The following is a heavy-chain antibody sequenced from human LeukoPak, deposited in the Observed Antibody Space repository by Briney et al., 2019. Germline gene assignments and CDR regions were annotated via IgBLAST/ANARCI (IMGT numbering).Heavy chain of an antibody. Sequence: PSETLSLTCAVYGGSFSGYYWSWIRQPPGKGLEWIGSIYYSGSTYYNPSLKSRVTISVDTSKNQFSLKLSSVTAADTAVYYCARAVATTVTNPPYYFDYWGQGTLVTVSS. D-gene: IGHD4-17*01. J-gene: IGHJ4*02. CDR1: GGSFSGYY. CDR2: IYYSGST. CDR3: ARAVATTVTNPPYYFDY. V-gene: IGHV4-34*01.